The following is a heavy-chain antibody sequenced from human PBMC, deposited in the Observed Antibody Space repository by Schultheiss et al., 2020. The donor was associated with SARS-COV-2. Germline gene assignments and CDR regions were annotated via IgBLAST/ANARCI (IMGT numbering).Heavy chain of an antibody. CDR3: AHIRRQQLVSLGYYFDY. V-gene: IGHV2-5*08. CDR2: IYWNDDK. D-gene: IGHD6-13*01. CDR1: GFSLKNRGMR. Sequence: SGPTLVKPTQTLTLTCTFSGFSLKNRGMRVSWIRQPPGKALEWLALIYWNDDKRYSPSLKSRLTITKDTSKNQVVLTMTNMDPVDTATYYCAHIRRQQLVSLGYYFDYWGQGTLVTVSS. J-gene: IGHJ4*02.